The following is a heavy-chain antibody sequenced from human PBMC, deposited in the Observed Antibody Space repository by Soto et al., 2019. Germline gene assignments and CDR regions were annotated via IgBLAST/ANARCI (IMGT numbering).Heavy chain of an antibody. J-gene: IGHJ4*02. CDR3: ARAPRGNYGYPSYFDY. Sequence: SETLSLTCTVSGGSISSGDYYWSWIRQPPGKGLDLIGYIYYSGSTYYNPSLKSRVTISVDTSKNQFSLKLSSVTAADTALYYCARAPRGNYGYPSYFDYWGQGTLVTVSS. D-gene: IGHD3-10*01. V-gene: IGHV4-61*08. CDR2: IYYSGST. CDR1: GGSISSGDYY.